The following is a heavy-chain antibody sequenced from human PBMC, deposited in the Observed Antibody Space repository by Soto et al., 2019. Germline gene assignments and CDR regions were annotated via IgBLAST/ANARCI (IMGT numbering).Heavy chain of an antibody. D-gene: IGHD2-15*01. CDR1: GGSISSYY. Sequence: QVQLQESGPRLVKPSETLSLTCTVSGGSISSYYWSWIRQPPGMGLEWIGYIYYSGSTNYNPSLKSRVTISVDTSKNQFSLKLSSVTAADTAVYYCARGGTVVNGFDYWGQGTLVTVSS. CDR3: ARGGTVVNGFDY. V-gene: IGHV4-59*01. CDR2: IYYSGST. J-gene: IGHJ4*02.